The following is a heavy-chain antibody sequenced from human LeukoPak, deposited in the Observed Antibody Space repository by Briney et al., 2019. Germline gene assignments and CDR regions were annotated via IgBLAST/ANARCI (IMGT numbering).Heavy chain of an antibody. V-gene: IGHV3-53*01. J-gene: IGHJ4*02. Sequence: GGSLRLSCAASGFTISNNCINWVRQAPGKGLEWVSVIFGGGTTYYADSVKGRFTISRDNSKSTLYLQMNSLRAEDTAVYYCARGGESPYYFDYWGQGTLVTVSS. CDR3: ARGGESPYYFDY. CDR1: GFTISNNC. CDR2: IFGGGTT.